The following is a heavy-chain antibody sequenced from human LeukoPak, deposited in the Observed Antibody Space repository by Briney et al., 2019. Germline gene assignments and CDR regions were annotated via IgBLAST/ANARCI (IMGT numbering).Heavy chain of an antibody. D-gene: IGHD3-10*01. CDR1: GFTFSSYA. J-gene: IGHJ4*02. CDR2: ISYDGSNK. CDR3: ARGSWRLVRGAASFES. Sequence: GSSLRLSCAASGFTFSSYAMHWVRQAAGKGLEWVAVISYDGSNKYYADSVKGRFTISRDNSKNTLYLQMNSLGAEDTAVYYCARGSWRLVRGAASFESWGQGTLVTVSS. V-gene: IGHV3-30-3*01.